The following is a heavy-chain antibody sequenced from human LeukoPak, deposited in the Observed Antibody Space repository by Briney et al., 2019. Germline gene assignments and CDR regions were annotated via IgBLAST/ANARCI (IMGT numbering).Heavy chain of an antibody. D-gene: IGHD6-19*01. J-gene: IGHJ4*02. CDR2: IYHSGST. Sequence: SETLSLTCTVSGYSISSGYYWGWIRQPPGKGLEWIGSIYHSGSTYYNPSLKSRVTISVDTSKNQFSLKLSSVTAADTAVYYCALSSGWTDYWGQGTLDTVSS. CDR1: GYSISSGYY. CDR3: ALSSGWTDY. V-gene: IGHV4-38-2*02.